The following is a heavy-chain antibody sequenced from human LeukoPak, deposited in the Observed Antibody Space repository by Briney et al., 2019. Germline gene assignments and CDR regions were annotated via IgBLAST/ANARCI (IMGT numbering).Heavy chain of an antibody. CDR3: ARLPAYCSSTSCYYDY. D-gene: IGHD2-2*01. CDR2: ISSNGGST. J-gene: IGHJ4*02. CDR1: GFTFSSYA. V-gene: IGHV3-64*01. Sequence: PGGSLRLSCAASGFTFSSYAMHWVRQAPGKGLEYVSAISSNGGSTYYANSVKGRFTISRDNSKSTLYLQMGSLRAEVMAVYYCARLPAYCSSTSCYYDYWGQGTLVTVSS.